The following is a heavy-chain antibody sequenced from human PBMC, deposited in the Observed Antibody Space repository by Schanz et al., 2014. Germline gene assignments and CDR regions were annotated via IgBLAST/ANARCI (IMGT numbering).Heavy chain of an antibody. Sequence: EVQLVESGGGLVQPGGSLRLSCTASGLTLSTYWIHWVRQAPGKGLVWVSRINSDGTITTYADSVRGRFTISRDNAKNTQYLQMSGLRAEDTAVYYCAKDPHKDYGGKPQTFDIWGQGTMVTVSS. CDR3: AKDPHKDYGGKPQTFDI. J-gene: IGHJ3*02. D-gene: IGHD4-17*01. CDR1: GLTLSTYW. V-gene: IGHV3-74*01. CDR2: INSDGTIT.